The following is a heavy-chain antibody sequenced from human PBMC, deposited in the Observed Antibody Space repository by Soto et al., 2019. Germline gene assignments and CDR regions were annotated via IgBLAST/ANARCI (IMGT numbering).Heavy chain of an antibody. CDR1: GFTFSSYS. CDR2: ISSSSSTI. Sequence: EVQLVESGGGLVQPGGSLRLSCAASGFTFSSYSMNWVRQAPGKGLEWVSYISSSSSTIYYADPVKGRFTISRDNAKNSLYLQMNSLRDEDTAVYYCARMVSSGLGVNWFDPWGQGTLVTVSS. D-gene: IGHD2-8*01. J-gene: IGHJ5*02. V-gene: IGHV3-48*02. CDR3: ARMVSSGLGVNWFDP.